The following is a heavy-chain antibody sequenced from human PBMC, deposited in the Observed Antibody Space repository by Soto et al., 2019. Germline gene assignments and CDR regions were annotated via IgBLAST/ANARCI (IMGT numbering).Heavy chain of an antibody. CDR2: IYYSGST. CDR3: ARRSGDILTGYYLDY. CDR1: GGSISSYY. V-gene: IGHV4-59*08. D-gene: IGHD3-9*01. Sequence: SETLSLTCTVSGGSISSYYWSWIRQPPGKGLEWIGYIYYSGSTNYNPSLKSRVTISVDTSKNQFSLKLSSVTAADMALYYCARRSGDILTGYYLDYWRQGTLVTVSS. J-gene: IGHJ4*02.